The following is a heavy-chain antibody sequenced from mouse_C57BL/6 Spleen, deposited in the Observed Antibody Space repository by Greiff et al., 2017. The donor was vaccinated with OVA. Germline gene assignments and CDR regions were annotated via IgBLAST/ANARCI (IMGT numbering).Heavy chain of an antibody. Sequence: EVKLMESGGGLVQPGGSLSLSCAASGFTFTDYYMSWVRQPPGKALEWLGFIRNKANGYTTEYSASVKGRFTISRDNSQSILYLQMNALRAEDSATYYCARSFYGNYHDYWGQGTTLTVSS. CDR3: ARSFYGNYHDY. CDR2: IRNKANGYTT. V-gene: IGHV7-3*01. CDR1: GFTFTDYY. J-gene: IGHJ2*01. D-gene: IGHD2-10*01.